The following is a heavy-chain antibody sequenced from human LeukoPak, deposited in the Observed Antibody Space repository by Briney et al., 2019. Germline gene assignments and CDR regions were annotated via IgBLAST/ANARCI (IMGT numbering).Heavy chain of an antibody. V-gene: IGHV1-46*01. CDR2: INPSGGST. J-gene: IGHJ4*02. Sequence: ASVKVSFTASGYTFTSYYMHWVRQAPGQGLEWMGIINPSGGSTSYAQKFQGRVTMTRDTSTSTVYMELRSLRSGDTAVYYCARGGGFGELFHYWGQGTLVTVSS. D-gene: IGHD3-10*01. CDR1: GYTFTSYY. CDR3: ARGGGFGELFHY.